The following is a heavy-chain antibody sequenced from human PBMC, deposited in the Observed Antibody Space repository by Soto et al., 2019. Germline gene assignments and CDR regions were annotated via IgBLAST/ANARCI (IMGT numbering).Heavy chain of an antibody. Sequence: QVQLVESGGGVVQPGRSLRLSCAASGFTFSTYGMHWDRQAPGKGLEWVAVISYDGSNTYYPDSVKGGFTISRDNSKNTLYSQMGSPRAEATAVFYCAKDRGSYFDSWGQGTLVTVSS. CDR3: AKDRGSYFDS. CDR2: ISYDGSNT. CDR1: GFTFSTYG. J-gene: IGHJ4*02. V-gene: IGHV3-30*18. D-gene: IGHD1-26*01.